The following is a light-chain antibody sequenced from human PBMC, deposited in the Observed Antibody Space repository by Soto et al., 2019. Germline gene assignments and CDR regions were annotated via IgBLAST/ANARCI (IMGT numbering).Light chain of an antibody. CDR2: GAS. CDR3: QQYGSSLLT. V-gene: IGKV3-20*01. Sequence: ETVLTQSPGTLSLSPGERASLSCRASQSVSSNYIAWYQQKPGQAPRLLIYGASSRATGIPDRFSGSGSGRDFTLTISSLEPEDFAVYYCQQYGSSLLTFGPGTKVDIK. J-gene: IGKJ3*01. CDR1: QSVSSNY.